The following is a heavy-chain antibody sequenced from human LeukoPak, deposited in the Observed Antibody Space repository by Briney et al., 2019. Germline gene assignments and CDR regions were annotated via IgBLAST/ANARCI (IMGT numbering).Heavy chain of an antibody. CDR3: ARGRDGYNHNYYYYGMDV. D-gene: IGHD5-24*01. V-gene: IGHV1-69*10. Sequence: SVKVSCKASGGTFSSYAISWVRQAPGQGLEWMGGIIPILGIANYAQKFQGRVTITADKSTSTAYMELSSLRSEDTAVYYCARGRDGYNHNYYYYGMDVWGQGTTVTVSS. CDR1: GGTFSSYA. J-gene: IGHJ6*02. CDR2: IIPILGIA.